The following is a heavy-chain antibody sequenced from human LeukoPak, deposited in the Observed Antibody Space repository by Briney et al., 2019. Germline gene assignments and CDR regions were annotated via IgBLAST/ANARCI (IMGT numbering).Heavy chain of an antibody. CDR2: IYYSGST. D-gene: IGHD3-22*01. Sequence: SETLSLTCAVSGGSISSGGYSWSWIRQPPGKGLEWIGSIYYSGSTYYNPSLKSRVTISVDTSKNQFSLKLSSVTAADTAVYYCARLFSGYSPWGQGTLVTVSS. V-gene: IGHV4-39*01. J-gene: IGHJ5*02. CDR1: GGSISSGGYS. CDR3: ARLFSGYSP.